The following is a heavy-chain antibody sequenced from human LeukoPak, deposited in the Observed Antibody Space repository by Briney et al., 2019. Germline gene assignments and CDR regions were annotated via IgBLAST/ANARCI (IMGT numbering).Heavy chain of an antibody. D-gene: IGHD4-11*01. CDR3: ARGFYSPHY. Sequence: SETLSLTCTVSGGSISSDYWSWIRQPPGKGLEWIGYIYYSGRTYYNPSLKSRITISVNTSKNQFSLKLSSVTAADTAVYYCARGFYSPHYWGQGTLVSVSS. V-gene: IGHV4-59*01. CDR1: GGSISSDY. J-gene: IGHJ4*02. CDR2: IYYSGRT.